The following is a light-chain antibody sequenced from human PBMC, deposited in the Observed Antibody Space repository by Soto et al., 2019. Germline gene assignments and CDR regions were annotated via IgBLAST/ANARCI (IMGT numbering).Light chain of an antibody. V-gene: IGKV3D-15*01. J-gene: IGKJ1*01. Sequence: EIVLTQSPGTLSLSPGERATFSCRASQSVSSNLAWYQQKPGQAPRLLIYGASTRATGIPARFSGSGSGTEFTLTISSLQSEDFAVYYCQQYGSSWTFGQGTKVDIK. CDR1: QSVSSN. CDR2: GAS. CDR3: QQYGSSWT.